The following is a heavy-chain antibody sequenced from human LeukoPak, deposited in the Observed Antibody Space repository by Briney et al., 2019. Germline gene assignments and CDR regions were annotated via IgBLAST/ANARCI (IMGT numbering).Heavy chain of an antibody. V-gene: IGHV4-34*01. CDR1: GGSFSGYY. Sequence: SETLSLTCAVYGGSFSGYYWSWIRQPPGKGLEWIGEINHSGSTNYNLSLKSRVTISVDTSKNQFSLKLSSVTAADTAVYYCARAQVVVAPSRWFDPWGQGTLVTVSS. CDR2: INHSGST. J-gene: IGHJ5*02. CDR3: ARAQVVVAPSRWFDP. D-gene: IGHD2-15*01.